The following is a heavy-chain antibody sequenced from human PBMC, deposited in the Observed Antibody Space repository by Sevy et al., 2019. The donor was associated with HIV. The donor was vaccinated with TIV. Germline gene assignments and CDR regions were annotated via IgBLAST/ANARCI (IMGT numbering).Heavy chain of an antibody. J-gene: IGHJ4*02. CDR2: IWFDGSNI. Sequence: GGSLRLSCAASGFTFSSYGMHWVRQAPGKGLEWVADIWFDGSNIHYADSVRGRFTISRDNSKNTLSLQMSSLRAEDTAVYYCARERTYLFDYCGQGTLVTVSS. CDR3: ARERTYLFDY. V-gene: IGHV3-33*08. CDR1: GFTFSSYG.